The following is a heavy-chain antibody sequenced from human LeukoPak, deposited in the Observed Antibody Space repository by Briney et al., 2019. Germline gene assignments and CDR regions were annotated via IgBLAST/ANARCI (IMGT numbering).Heavy chain of an antibody. D-gene: IGHD3-3*01. Sequence: ESGPTLVKPTQTLTLTCTFSGFSLNTSGRRVSWIRQPPGKALEWLARIDWDDDKFYSTSLKTRLTISKDTSKNQVVLTMTNVDPVDTATYYCARTIRGRGYYFYMDVWGKGTTVTVSS. CDR1: GFSLNTSGRR. CDR2: IDWDDDK. J-gene: IGHJ6*03. CDR3: ARTIRGRGYYFYMDV. V-gene: IGHV2-70*04.